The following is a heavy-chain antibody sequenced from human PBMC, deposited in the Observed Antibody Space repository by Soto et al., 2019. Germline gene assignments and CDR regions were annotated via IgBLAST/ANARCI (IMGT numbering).Heavy chain of an antibody. CDR1: GYSFTNYW. Sequence: GESLKISCKGSGYSFTNYWIGWVRQMPGKGLEWMGIIYPGDSDTRYSPSFQGQVTISADKSISTAYLQWSSLKAPDTAIYYCARPPYCSSTSCLFDYWGQGTLVTVSS. CDR2: IYPGDSDT. V-gene: IGHV5-51*01. CDR3: ARPPYCSSTSCLFDY. J-gene: IGHJ4*02. D-gene: IGHD2-2*01.